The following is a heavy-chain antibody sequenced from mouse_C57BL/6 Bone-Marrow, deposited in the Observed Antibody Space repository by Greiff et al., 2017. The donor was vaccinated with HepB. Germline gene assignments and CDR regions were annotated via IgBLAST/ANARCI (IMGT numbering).Heavy chain of an antibody. CDR3: AREVLYYGSSPFDY. Sequence: QVQLQQPGAELVRPGSSVKLSCKASGYTFTSYWMHWVKQRPIQGLEWIGNIDPSDSETHYNQKFKDKATLTVDKSSSTAYMQLSSLTSEDSAVYYCAREVLYYGSSPFDYWGKGTTLTVSS. J-gene: IGHJ2*01. CDR2: IDPSDSET. V-gene: IGHV1-52*01. D-gene: IGHD1-1*01. CDR1: GYTFTSYW.